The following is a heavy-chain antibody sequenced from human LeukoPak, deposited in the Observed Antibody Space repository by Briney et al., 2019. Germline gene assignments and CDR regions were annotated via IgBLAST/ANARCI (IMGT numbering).Heavy chain of an antibody. CDR2: IYYSGST. D-gene: IGHD3-22*01. Sequence: PSATLSLTCTVSGGSVSSGSYYWSWIRQPPGKGLEWIGYIYYSGSTNYNPSLKSRVTISVDTSKNQFSLKLSSVTAADTAVYYCARGLGYYDSSGYSHLYYYYGMDVWGQGTTVTVSS. CDR1: GGSVSSGSYY. J-gene: IGHJ6*02. CDR3: ARGLGYYDSSGYSHLYYYYGMDV. V-gene: IGHV4-61*01.